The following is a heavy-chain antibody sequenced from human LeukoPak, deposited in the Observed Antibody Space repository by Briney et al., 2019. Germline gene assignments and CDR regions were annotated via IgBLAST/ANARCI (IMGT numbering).Heavy chain of an antibody. J-gene: IGHJ2*01. V-gene: IGHV3-13*01. D-gene: IGHD6-13*01. CDR2: IGTAGDT. CDR3: ARVRQQLELHWYFDL. Sequence: GGSLRLSCAASGFTFSSYAMSWVRQAPGKGLEWVSAIGTAGDTYYPGSVKGRFTISRENAKNSLYLQMNSLRAGDTAVYYCARVRQQLELHWYFDLWGRGTLVTVSS. CDR1: GFTFSSYA.